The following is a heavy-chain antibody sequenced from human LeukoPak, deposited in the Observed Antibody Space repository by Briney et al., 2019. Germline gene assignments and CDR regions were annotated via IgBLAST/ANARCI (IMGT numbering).Heavy chain of an antibody. CDR3: ARGPYSSGWYEKGSWFDP. Sequence: ASVKLLFKASGYTFTGYYMHWVRQAPGQGLEWMGWINPNSGGTNYAQKFQGRVTMTRDTSISTAYMELSRLRSDDTAVYYCARGPYSSGWYEKGSWFDPWGQGTMASVSS. J-gene: IGHJ5*02. V-gene: IGHV1-2*02. D-gene: IGHD6-19*01. CDR2: INPNSGGT. CDR1: GYTFTGYY.